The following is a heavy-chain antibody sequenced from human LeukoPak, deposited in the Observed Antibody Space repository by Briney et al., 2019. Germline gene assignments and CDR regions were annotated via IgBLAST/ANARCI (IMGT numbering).Heavy chain of an antibody. CDR1: GYTFTGYC. V-gene: IGHV1-69*06. D-gene: IGHD3-3*01. Sequence: VASVKVSCKASGYTFTGYCMHWVRQAPGQGLEWMGWIIPIFGTANYAQKFQGRVTITADKSTSTAYMELSSLRSEDTAVYYCARGVLRQLRLNWFDPWGQGTLVTVSS. CDR3: ARGVLRQLRLNWFDP. J-gene: IGHJ5*02. CDR2: IIPIFGTA.